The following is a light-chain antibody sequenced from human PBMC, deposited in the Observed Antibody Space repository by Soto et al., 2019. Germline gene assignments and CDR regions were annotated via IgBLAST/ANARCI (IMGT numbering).Light chain of an antibody. Sequence: EIVLTQSPDTLSLSPGERATLSCWASQSVGSTYLAWYQQKPGQAPRLLIYGASKRATGIPDRFSGSGSGTEFTLTISSLEAEDFAVYYCQHYAGPPPWTFRQGTKVEI. J-gene: IGKJ1*01. CDR1: QSVGSTY. V-gene: IGKV3-20*01. CDR2: GAS. CDR3: QHYAGPPPWT.